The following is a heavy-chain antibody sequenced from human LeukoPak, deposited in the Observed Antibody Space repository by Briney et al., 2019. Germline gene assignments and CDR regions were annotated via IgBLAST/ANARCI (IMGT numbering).Heavy chain of an antibody. V-gene: IGHV4-34*01. CDR3: TRSDGYGLVGI. J-gene: IGHJ3*02. CDR1: GGSFSGYY. D-gene: IGHD3-10*01. Sequence: SETLSLTCAVYGGSFSGYYWSWIRQPPGKGLEWIGEINHSGSTNYNPSLKSRVTISVDTSKNQFSLKLSSVTAADTAVYYCTRSDGYGLVGIWGQGTMVTVSS. CDR2: INHSGST.